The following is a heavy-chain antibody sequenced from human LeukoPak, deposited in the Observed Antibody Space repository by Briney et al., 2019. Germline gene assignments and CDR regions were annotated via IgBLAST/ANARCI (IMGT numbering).Heavy chain of an antibody. CDR3: ASCAAAGEPWYFDL. CDR2: IYPGDSAT. Sequence: GESLKISCKGSGYSFTSYWIGWVRQMPGKGLEWMGIIYPGDSATRYSPSLQGQATISADKSISTAYLQWSSLKASDTAMYYCASCAAAGEPWYFDLWGRGTLVTVSS. D-gene: IGHD6-13*01. V-gene: IGHV5-51*01. J-gene: IGHJ2*01. CDR1: GYSFTSYW.